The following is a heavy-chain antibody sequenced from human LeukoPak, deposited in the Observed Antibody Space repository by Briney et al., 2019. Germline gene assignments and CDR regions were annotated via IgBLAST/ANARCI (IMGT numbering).Heavy chain of an antibody. CDR1: GGSINSYC. CDR3: VRDKGDGTRPSSEKFDY. V-gene: IGHV4-59*01. D-gene: IGHD5-24*01. J-gene: IGHJ4*02. Sequence: LETLSLTCTVSGGSINSYCWSWLRQPPGRGLEWIGYIGYTRTTNYYPSLKSRVAISVDTSKNQFSLKLRSVTAADTAVYYCVRDKGDGTRPSSEKFDYWGQGTLVTVCS. CDR2: IGYTRTT.